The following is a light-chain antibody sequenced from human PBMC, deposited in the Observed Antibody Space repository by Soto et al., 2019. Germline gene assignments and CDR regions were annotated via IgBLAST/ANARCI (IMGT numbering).Light chain of an antibody. CDR2: DVS. CDR1: SSDVGGYNF. V-gene: IGLV2-14*01. J-gene: IGLJ2*01. Sequence: QSVLTQPASVSGSPGQSITISCTGTSSDVGGYNFVSWYQQHPGEAPKLMIYDVSNRPSGISNRFSGSKSGNTASLTISGLQAEDEADYYCSSYSSSSTVLFGGGTKVTVL. CDR3: SSYSSSSTVL.